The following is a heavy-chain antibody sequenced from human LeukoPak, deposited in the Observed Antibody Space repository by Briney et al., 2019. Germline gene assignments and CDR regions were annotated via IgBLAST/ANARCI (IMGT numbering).Heavy chain of an antibody. CDR3: AKGSSTYSITSYWYFDL. D-gene: IGHD6-13*01. Sequence: PGGSLRLSCAASGFTFSSYAMSWVRQAPGKGLEWVSAISGSGGSTYYADSVKGRSTISRDNSKNTLYLQINSLRAEDTAVYYCAKGSSTYSITSYWYFDLWGRGTLVTVSS. V-gene: IGHV3-23*01. CDR2: ISGSGGST. CDR1: GFTFSSYA. J-gene: IGHJ2*01.